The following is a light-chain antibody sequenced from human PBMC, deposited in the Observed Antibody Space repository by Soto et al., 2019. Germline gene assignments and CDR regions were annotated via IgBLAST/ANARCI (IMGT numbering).Light chain of an antibody. Sequence: DIKLTQSPSSLSAYVGDRVTITCRASLRISKYLNWYQQKPGKAPKLLIYGASTLQSGVPSRFSGSGSGTDSTLTITNLQPEDSATYFCQQSHSTPLTFGGGTKLEI. CDR3: QQSHSTPLT. CDR1: LRISKY. V-gene: IGKV1-39*01. CDR2: GAS. J-gene: IGKJ4*01.